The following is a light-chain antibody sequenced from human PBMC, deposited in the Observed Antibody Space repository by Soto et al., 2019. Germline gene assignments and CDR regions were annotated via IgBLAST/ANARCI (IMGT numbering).Light chain of an antibody. CDR2: HAS. CDR3: QQRTNWPLT. J-gene: IGKJ4*01. CDR1: QSVTTF. V-gene: IGKV3-11*01. Sequence: EIVLTQSPVTLSLSPGERATLSCRASQSVTTFLAWYQQKPGQAPRLLIYHASKMATGIPATFSGSGSGTXXXXXIXXXAPENFAVYYCQQRTNWPLTFGGGTKVEIK.